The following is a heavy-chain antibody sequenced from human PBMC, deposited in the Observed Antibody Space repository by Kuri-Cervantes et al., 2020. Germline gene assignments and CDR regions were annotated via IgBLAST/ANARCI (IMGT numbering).Heavy chain of an antibody. D-gene: IGHD6-19*01. CDR2: IYSCRST. Sequence: GGSLRLSCAASGFTVSSNYMSWVRQAPGKGLEWVSVIYSCRSTYYADSVKGQFTISRDNSKDTLYLQMNSLRAEDTAVYYCTKAVAGNPPDYWGQGTLVTVSS. J-gene: IGHJ4*02. CDR3: TKAVAGNPPDY. V-gene: IGHV3-66*03. CDR1: GFTVSSNY.